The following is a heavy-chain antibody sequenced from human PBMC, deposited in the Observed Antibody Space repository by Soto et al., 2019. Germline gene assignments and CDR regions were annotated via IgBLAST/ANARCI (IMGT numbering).Heavy chain of an antibody. D-gene: IGHD4-17*01. CDR3: AKTAGDYPLYWYFDL. Sequence: QVQLVESGGGVVQPGRSLRVSCAASGITFSYYGMHWVRQAPGKGLEWVALISYDGSNKYYRDSVKGRFTISRDNSNNTLYLQMNSLRAEDTAVYYCAKTAGDYPLYWYFDLWGRGTLVPASS. CDR1: GITFSYYG. J-gene: IGHJ2*01. CDR2: ISYDGSNK. V-gene: IGHV3-30*18.